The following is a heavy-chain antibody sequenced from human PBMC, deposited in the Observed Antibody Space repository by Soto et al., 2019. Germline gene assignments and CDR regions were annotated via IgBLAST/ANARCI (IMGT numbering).Heavy chain of an antibody. J-gene: IGHJ4*02. CDR1: GYTFTGYY. CDR2: INPNRGGT. CDR3: ARDQRTAMAY. Sequence: QVQLVQSGAEVKKPGASVKVSCKDSGYTFTGYYMHWGRQAPGQGLEWMGWINPNRGGTNYAQKCQGWVTMTRDTSISTAYMELSRLRSDDTAVYYCARDQRTAMAYWGQGTLVTVSS. V-gene: IGHV1-2*04. D-gene: IGHD5-18*01.